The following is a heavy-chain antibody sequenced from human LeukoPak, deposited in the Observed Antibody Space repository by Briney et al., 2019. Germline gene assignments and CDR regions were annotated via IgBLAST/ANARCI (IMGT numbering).Heavy chain of an antibody. J-gene: IGHJ6*02. CDR3: ARSGYCSGGSCDYYYYYGMDV. Sequence: GGSLRLSCAVSGFSFSSYWMHWVRQAPGKGLVWVSRINTDGSSTNYADSVKGRFTISRDNAKNSLYLQMNSLRAEDTAVYYCARSGYCSGGSCDYYYYYGMDVWGQGTTVTVSS. D-gene: IGHD2-15*01. CDR1: GFSFSSYW. V-gene: IGHV3-74*01. CDR2: INTDGSST.